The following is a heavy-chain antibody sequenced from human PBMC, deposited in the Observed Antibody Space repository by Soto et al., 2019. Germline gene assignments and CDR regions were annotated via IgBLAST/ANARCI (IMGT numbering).Heavy chain of an antibody. CDR1: GGSFSGYY. CDR2: INHSGST. Sequence: SETLSLTCAVYGGSFSGYYWSWIRQPPGKGLEWIGEINHSGSTNYNPSLKSRVTISVDTSKNQFSLKLSSVTAADTAVYYCARGNSGYDSLPFDYWGQGTLVTGSS. D-gene: IGHD5-12*01. J-gene: IGHJ4*02. V-gene: IGHV4-34*01. CDR3: ARGNSGYDSLPFDY.